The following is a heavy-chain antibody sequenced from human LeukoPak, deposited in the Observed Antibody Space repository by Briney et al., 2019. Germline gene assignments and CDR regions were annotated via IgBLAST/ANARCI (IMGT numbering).Heavy chain of an antibody. D-gene: IGHD3-22*01. CDR3: AKDDYYDTSGYRD. CDR1: GFTFSSYG. J-gene: IGHJ4*02. V-gene: IGHV3-30*18. CDR2: ISYDVGKK. Sequence: GGSLRLSCAASGFTFSSYGMHWVRQAPGKGLEWVAVISYDVGKKYYADSVKGRFTISRDDSKNTLYLQMNSLRAEDTAVYYCAKDDYYDTSGYRDWGQGTLVTVSS.